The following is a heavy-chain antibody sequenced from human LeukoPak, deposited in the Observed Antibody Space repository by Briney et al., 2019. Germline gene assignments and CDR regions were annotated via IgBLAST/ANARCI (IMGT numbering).Heavy chain of an antibody. CDR1: GFPFSSYW. CDR2: IKPDGSEK. D-gene: IGHD5-24*01. J-gene: IGHJ4*02. V-gene: IGHV3-7*05. Sequence: GWSLRLSCAASGFPFSSYWMSWVRQAPGKGLEWVANIKPDGSEKSYVDSVKGRFTISRDNAKNSLYLQMNSLRAEDTAVYYCARGQMAGYWGQGTLVTVSS. CDR3: ARGQMAGY.